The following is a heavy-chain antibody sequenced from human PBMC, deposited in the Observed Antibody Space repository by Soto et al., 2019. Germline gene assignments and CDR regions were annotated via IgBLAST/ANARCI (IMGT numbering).Heavy chain of an antibody. J-gene: IGHJ5*02. CDR2: TYYRSKWYN. CDR1: GDSVSSNSAA. Sequence: QSQTLSLTCAISGDSVSSNSAAWNWIRQSPSRGLEWLGRTYYRSKWYNDYAVSVKSRITINPDTSKNQFSLQLNSVTPEDTAVYYCARDLMGYCGGECYSGRFSSWGQGTLVTISS. CDR3: ARDLMGYCGGECYSGRFSS. D-gene: IGHD2-21*01. V-gene: IGHV6-1*01.